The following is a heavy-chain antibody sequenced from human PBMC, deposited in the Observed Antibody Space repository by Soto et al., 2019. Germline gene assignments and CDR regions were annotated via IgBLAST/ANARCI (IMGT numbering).Heavy chain of an antibody. Sequence: GGFLRLSCAASGFTFSSYAMSWVRQAPGKGLEWVSAISGSGGSTYYADSVKGRFTISRDNSKNTLYLQMNSLRAEDTAVYYCAKHAIFGVVTYMDVWGKGTTVTVSS. CDR1: GFTFSSYA. V-gene: IGHV3-23*01. CDR2: ISGSGGST. J-gene: IGHJ6*03. D-gene: IGHD3-3*01. CDR3: AKHAIFGVVTYMDV.